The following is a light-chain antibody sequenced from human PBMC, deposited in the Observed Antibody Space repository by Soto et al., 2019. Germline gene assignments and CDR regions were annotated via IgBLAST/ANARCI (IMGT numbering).Light chain of an antibody. CDR1: SIDVGSYNL. CDR2: VVS. J-gene: IGLJ1*01. V-gene: IGLV2-23*02. CDR3: CSYAGDNYV. Sequence: QSALTQPASVSGSPGQSITISCTGTSIDVGSYNLVSWYQHHPGKAPQLMIFVVSKRPSGVSNRFSGSKSGNTASLTISGLQAEDEADYYCCSYAGDNYVFGAGTKVTVL.